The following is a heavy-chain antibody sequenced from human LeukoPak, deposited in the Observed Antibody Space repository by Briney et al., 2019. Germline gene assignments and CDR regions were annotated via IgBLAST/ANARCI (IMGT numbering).Heavy chain of an antibody. V-gene: IGHV3-74*01. J-gene: IGHJ5*02. CDR3: ARDLGYNSAS. D-gene: IGHD5-18*01. CDR1: GFTFTHYW. Sequence: PGGSLRLSRAASGFTFTHYWMHWVRQVPGKGLVWVSHINHDGSSTNYADSVKGRFTISRDNAKNTLYLQMNSLTAEDTAVYYCARDLGYNSASWGQGTLVTVSS. CDR2: INHDGSST.